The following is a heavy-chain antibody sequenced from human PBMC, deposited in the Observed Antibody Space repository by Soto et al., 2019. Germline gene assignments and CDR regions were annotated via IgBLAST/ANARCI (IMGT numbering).Heavy chain of an antibody. V-gene: IGHV1-58*01. D-gene: IGHD3-3*01. CDR3: AADLRSGYYIPLHYYYYGMDV. J-gene: IGHJ6*02. CDR1: GFTFTSSA. CDR2: IVVGSGNT. Sequence: ASVKVSCKASGFTFTSSAVQWVRQARGQRLEWIGWIVVGSGNTNYAQKFQERVTITRDMSTSTAYMELSSLRSEDTAVYYCAADLRSGYYIPLHYYYYGMDVWGQGTTVTVS.